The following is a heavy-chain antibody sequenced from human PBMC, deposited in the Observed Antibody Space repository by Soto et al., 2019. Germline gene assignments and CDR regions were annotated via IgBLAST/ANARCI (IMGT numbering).Heavy chain of an antibody. CDR3: ARDGWGREDAFDI. D-gene: IGHD1-26*01. CDR2: VSAYNGNT. Sequence: QLQLVQSGAEVKKPGASVKVSCNASGYTFSSYGISWVRQAPGQRPEWVGWVSAYNGNTKYGQNVQGRVTMTADTSTSTAYMELRSLRSDDTAVYYCARDGWGREDAFDIWGQGTMVTVSS. V-gene: IGHV1-18*01. CDR1: GYTFSSYG. J-gene: IGHJ3*02.